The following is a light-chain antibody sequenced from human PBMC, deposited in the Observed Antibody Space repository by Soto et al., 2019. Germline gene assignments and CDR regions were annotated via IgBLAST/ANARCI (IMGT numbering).Light chain of an antibody. J-gene: IGKJ4*01. V-gene: IGKV3-20*01. Sequence: EIVLTQSPGTLSLSPGERVTLSCRASQSVSSSSLAWYQQRPGQAPRLLISGASSRANGIPDRFSGNGSGTDFTLTISRLEREDVAVYYCQRYGNSPLPFGGGTKVELK. CDR1: QSVSSSS. CDR3: QRYGNSPLP. CDR2: GAS.